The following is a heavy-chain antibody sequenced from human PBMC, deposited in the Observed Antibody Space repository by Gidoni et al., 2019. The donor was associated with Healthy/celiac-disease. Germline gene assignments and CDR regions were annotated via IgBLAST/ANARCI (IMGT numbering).Heavy chain of an antibody. J-gene: IGHJ6*03. D-gene: IGHD6-6*01. CDR3: AKEGSSSSVFYYYYYMDV. CDR1: GFTFSSHA. Sequence: EVQLLESGGGLVQPGGSLRLCCAASGFTFSSHAMSWVRQAPGKGLEWVSAISGSGGSTYYADSVKGRFTISRDNSKNTLYLQMNSLRAEDTAVYYCAKEGSSSSVFYYYYYMDVWGKGTTVTVSS. V-gene: IGHV3-23*01. CDR2: ISGSGGST.